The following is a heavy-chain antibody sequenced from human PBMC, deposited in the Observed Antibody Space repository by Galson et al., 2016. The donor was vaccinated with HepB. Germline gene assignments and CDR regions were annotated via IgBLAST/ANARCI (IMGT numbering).Heavy chain of an antibody. J-gene: IGHJ4*02. CDR2: INQDGRTI. D-gene: IGHD4-17*01. CDR1: GFTFSNFW. V-gene: IGHV3-7*01. Sequence: SLRLSCAASGFTFSNFWMTWVRQPPGKGLEWLANINQDGRTIFSVASLRGRFAISRDNARDSLYLDMNSLRAEDTAVYYCSRAGPYGDYYDWGQGTLVTVSS. CDR3: SRAGPYGDYYD.